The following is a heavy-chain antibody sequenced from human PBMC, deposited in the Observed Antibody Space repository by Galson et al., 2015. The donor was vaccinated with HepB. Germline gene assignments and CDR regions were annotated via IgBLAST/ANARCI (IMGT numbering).Heavy chain of an antibody. CDR3: ARDLMGATLYYFDY. CDR2: INPNSGGT. CDR1: GYTFTGYY. J-gene: IGHJ4*02. D-gene: IGHD1-26*01. V-gene: IGHV1-2*02. Sequence: SVKVSCKASGYTFTGYYMHWVRQAPGQGLEWMGWINPNSGGTNYAQKFQGRVTMTRDTSISTAYMELSRLRSDDTAVYYCARDLMGATLYYFDYWGQGTLVTVSS.